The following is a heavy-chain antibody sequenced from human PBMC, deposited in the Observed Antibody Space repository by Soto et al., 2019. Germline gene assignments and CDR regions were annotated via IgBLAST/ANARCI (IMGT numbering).Heavy chain of an antibody. J-gene: IGHJ5*02. CDR1: GGSISSSSYY. V-gene: IGHV4-39*01. CDR3: ARHDTMVRGVGRNWFDP. Sequence: SETLSLTCTVSGGSISSSSYYWGWIRQPPGKGLEWIGSIYYSGSTYYNPSLKSRVTISVDTSKNQFSLKLSSVTAADTAVYYCARHDTMVRGVGRNWFDPWGQGTMVTSPQ. D-gene: IGHD3-10*01. CDR2: IYYSGST.